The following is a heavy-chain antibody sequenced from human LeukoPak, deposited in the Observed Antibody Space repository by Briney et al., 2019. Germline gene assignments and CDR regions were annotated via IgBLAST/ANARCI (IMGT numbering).Heavy chain of an antibody. D-gene: IGHD2-2*01. CDR1: GGTFSSYT. CDR3: ARDCSSTSCRDAFDI. Sequence: SVKVSCKACGGTFSSYTISWVRQAPGQGLEWMGRIIPILGIANYAQKFQGRVTITADKSTSTAYMELSSLRSEDTAVYYCARDCSSTSCRDAFDIWGQGTMVTVSS. J-gene: IGHJ3*02. CDR2: IIPILGIA. V-gene: IGHV1-69*04.